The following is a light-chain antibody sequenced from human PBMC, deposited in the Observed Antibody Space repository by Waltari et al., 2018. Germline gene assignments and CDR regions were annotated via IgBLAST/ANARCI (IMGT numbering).Light chain of an antibody. CDR2: RDT. CDR3: QALGTGAWV. V-gene: IGLV3-1*01. CDR1: ILGNKY. J-gene: IGLJ3*02. Sequence: SYELTKPPSVSVSPGQTASITRPGDILGNKYASWYQQKPGQSPLLVSYRDTKRPSELPERFSGSKSANAATLTITGTQAVDEADYYCQALGTGAWVFGGGTKLTVL.